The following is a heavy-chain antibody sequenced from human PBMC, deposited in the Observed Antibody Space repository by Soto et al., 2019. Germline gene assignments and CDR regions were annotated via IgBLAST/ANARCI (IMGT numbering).Heavy chain of an antibody. CDR2: TRNKANRYTT. J-gene: IGHJ4*02. V-gene: IGHV3-72*01. CDR1: GFTLSDNY. Sequence: EVQLVESGGGLVQPGGSLRLSCAGSGFTLSDNYMDWVRQAPGKGLEWVGRTRNKANRYTTEYAESVKGRFTVSRDESMNSLHLQMNSLKTEDTAVYYCVRTSHYGSGTWNFDFWGQGTVVTVSS. CDR3: VRTSHYGSGTWNFDF. D-gene: IGHD3-10*01.